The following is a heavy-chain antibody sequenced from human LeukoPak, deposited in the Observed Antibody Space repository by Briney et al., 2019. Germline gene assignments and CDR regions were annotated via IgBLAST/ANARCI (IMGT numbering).Heavy chain of an antibody. Sequence: GGSLRLSCAASGFTFSSYGMHWVRQAPGKGLERVADIWYDGSNKYYADSVKGRFTISRDNSKDTLYLQMNSLRAEDTAVYYCARVKYSSGWYYFDYWGQGTLVTVSS. D-gene: IGHD6-19*01. J-gene: IGHJ4*02. CDR3: ARVKYSSGWYYFDY. CDR1: GFTFSSYG. CDR2: IWYDGSNK. V-gene: IGHV3-33*01.